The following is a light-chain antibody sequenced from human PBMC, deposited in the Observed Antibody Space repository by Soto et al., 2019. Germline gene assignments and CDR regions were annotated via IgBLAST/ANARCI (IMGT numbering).Light chain of an antibody. CDR1: SSDIGGSKY. J-gene: IGLJ1*01. Sequence: QSALTQPASLSGCPGQSITISCAGTSSDIGGSKYVSWYQQHPGKAPKLIIYEVTYRPSGVSARFSGSKSGNTASLTVSGLQAEDEADYYCSSYTSSGTLYVFGTGTKVTVL. CDR2: EVT. CDR3: SSYTSSGTLYV. V-gene: IGLV2-14*01.